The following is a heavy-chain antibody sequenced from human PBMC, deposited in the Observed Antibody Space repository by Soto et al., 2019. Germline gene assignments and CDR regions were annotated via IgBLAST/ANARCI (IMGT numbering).Heavy chain of an antibody. D-gene: IGHD6-19*01. CDR1: GYTFSSYA. V-gene: IGHV1-3*01. J-gene: IGHJ4*02. CDR2: INAGNGNT. CDR3: ARDGAVAGDSNFDY. Sequence: ASVKVSCKASGYTFSSYAMHWVRQAPGQRLEWMGWINAGNGNTKYSQKFQGRVTITRDTSASTAYMELSSLRSEDTAVYYCARDGAVAGDSNFDYWGQGTLVTVSS.